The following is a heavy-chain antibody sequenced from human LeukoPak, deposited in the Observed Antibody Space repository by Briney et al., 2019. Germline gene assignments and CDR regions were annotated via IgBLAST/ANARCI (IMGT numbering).Heavy chain of an antibody. V-gene: IGHV3-48*01. CDR1: GFTFSSYW. J-gene: IGHJ5*02. Sequence: GGSLRLSCAASGFTFSSYWMSWVRQAPGKGLEWISYIGYRNSPIHYADSVKGRFTISRDNAKNSLYLQMNSLRAEDTALYYCARAPRADDNWFDPWGQGTLVTVSS. D-gene: IGHD5-24*01. CDR2: IGYRNSPI. CDR3: ARAPRADDNWFDP.